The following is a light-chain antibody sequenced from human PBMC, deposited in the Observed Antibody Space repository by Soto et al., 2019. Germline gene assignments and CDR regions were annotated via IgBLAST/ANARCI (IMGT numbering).Light chain of an antibody. CDR3: SSYTSSSTVV. V-gene: IGLV2-14*01. CDR1: SSDVGGYNY. Sequence: QSALTQPASVSESPGQSITISCTGTSSDVGGYNYVSWYQQHTGKAPKLMIYDVSNRPSGVSNRFSGSKSGNTAFLTISGLQAEDEADYYCSSYTSSSTVVFGGGTKLTVL. J-gene: IGLJ2*01. CDR2: DVS.